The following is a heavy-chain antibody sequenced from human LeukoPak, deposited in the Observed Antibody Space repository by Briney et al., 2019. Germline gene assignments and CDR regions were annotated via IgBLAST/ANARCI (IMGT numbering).Heavy chain of an antibody. CDR2: IIPIFGTA. J-gene: IGHJ5*02. D-gene: IGHD1-20*01. CDR1: GGTFSSYA. CDR3: ASRGSNWNDGHWFDP. V-gene: IGHV1-69*13. Sequence: ASVKVSCKASGGTFSSYAISWVRQAPGQGLEWMGGIIPIFGTANYAQKFQGRVTITADESTSTAYMELSSLRSEDTAVYYCASRGSNWNDGHWFDPWGQGTLVTVSS.